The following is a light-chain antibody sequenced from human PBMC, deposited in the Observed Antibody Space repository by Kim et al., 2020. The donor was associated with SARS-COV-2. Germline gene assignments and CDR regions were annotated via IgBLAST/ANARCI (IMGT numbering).Light chain of an antibody. CDR1: SLRSDY. Sequence: SSELTQDPAVSVAWGQTVRITCQGDSLRSDYATWYQQKPGQAPILVIYGKNNRPSGIPDRFSGSSSGNTASLTITGTQAGDEADYYCNSRDSNDNVVFGGGTQLTVL. CDR2: GKN. J-gene: IGLJ2*01. V-gene: IGLV3-19*01. CDR3: NSRDSNDNVV.